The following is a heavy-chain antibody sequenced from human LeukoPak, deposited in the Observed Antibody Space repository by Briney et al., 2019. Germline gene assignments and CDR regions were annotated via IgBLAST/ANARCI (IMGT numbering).Heavy chain of an antibody. Sequence: PSQTLSLTCTVSGGSISSGSYYWSWIRQPAGKGLEWIGRIYTSVSTNYNPSLKSRVTISVDTSKNQFSLNLSSVTAADTAVYYCAGSLAGPGYIYGQSYYFDYWGQGTLVTVFS. CDR1: GGSISSGSYY. V-gene: IGHV4-61*02. J-gene: IGHJ4*02. CDR3: AGSLAGPGYIYGQSYYFDY. D-gene: IGHD5-18*01. CDR2: IYTSVST.